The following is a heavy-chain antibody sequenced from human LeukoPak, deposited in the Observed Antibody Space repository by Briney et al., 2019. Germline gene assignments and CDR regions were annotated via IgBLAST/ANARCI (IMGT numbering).Heavy chain of an antibody. CDR3: ARGRTIFGVVSHFDY. CDR2: INHSGST. J-gene: IGHJ4*02. D-gene: IGHD3-3*01. Sequence: SETLSLTCAVYGGSFSGYYWSWIRQPPGKGLEWIGEINHSGSTYYNPSLKSRVTISVDTSKNQFSLKLSSVTAADTAVYYCARGRTIFGVVSHFDYWGQGTLVTVSS. CDR1: GGSFSGYY. V-gene: IGHV4-34*09.